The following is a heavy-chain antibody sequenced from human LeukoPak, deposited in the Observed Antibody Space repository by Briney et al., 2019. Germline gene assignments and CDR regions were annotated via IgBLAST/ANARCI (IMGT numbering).Heavy chain of an antibody. J-gene: IGHJ6*02. CDR3: ASTSYYYYYGMDV. D-gene: IGHD3-16*01. CDR2: IYYSGST. CDR1: GGSINSYY. Sequence: SETLSLTCTVSGGSINSYYWSWIRQPPGKGLEWIGYIYYSGSTNYNPSLKSRVTISVDTSKNQFSLKLSSVTAADTAVYYCASTSYYYYYGMDVWGQGTTVTVSS. V-gene: IGHV4-59*01.